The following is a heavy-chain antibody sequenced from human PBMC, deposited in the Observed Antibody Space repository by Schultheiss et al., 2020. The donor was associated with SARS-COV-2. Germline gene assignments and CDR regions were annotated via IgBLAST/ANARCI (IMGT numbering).Heavy chain of an antibody. V-gene: IGHV3-11*06. CDR2: ISSSSSYT. CDR1: GGSISSGGYY. J-gene: IGHJ4*02. CDR3: ARQPRSTTIFGVVMHFDY. D-gene: IGHD3-3*01. Sequence: LSLTCTVSGGSISSGGYYWSWIRQHPGKGLEWVSYISSSSSYTNYADSVKGRFTISRDNAKNSLYLQMNSLRAEDTAVYYCARQPRSTTIFGVVMHFDYWGQGTLVTVSS.